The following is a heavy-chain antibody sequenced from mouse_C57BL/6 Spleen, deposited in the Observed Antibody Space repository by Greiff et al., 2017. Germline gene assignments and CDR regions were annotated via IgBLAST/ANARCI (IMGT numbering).Heavy chain of an antibody. V-gene: IGHV1-15*01. CDR3: TGDGSFAD. D-gene: IGHD1-2*01. Sequence: QVQLQQSGAELVRPGASVTLSCKASGYTFTDYEMHWVKQTPVHGLEWIGAIDPETGGTAYNQKFKGKAILTADKSSSTAYLELRSLTSEDSAVYYCTGDGSFADWGQGTLVTVSA. CDR1: GYTFTDYE. J-gene: IGHJ3*01. CDR2: IDPETGGT.